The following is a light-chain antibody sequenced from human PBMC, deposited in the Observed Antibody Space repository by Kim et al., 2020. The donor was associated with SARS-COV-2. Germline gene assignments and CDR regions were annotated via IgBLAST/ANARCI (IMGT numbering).Light chain of an antibody. Sequence: VAPGQTASIPCSGDKLGDKYACWYQQKPGQSPVLVIYQDSKRPSGIPERFSGSNSGNTATLTISGTHAMDEADYYCQAWDSSTAVFGGGTQLTVL. CDR1: KLGDKY. V-gene: IGLV3-1*01. CDR3: QAWDSSTAV. J-gene: IGLJ2*01. CDR2: QDS.